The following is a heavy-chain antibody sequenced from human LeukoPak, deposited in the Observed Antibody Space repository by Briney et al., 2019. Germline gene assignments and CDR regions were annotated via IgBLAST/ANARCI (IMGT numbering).Heavy chain of an antibody. J-gene: IGHJ5*02. CDR3: AGSNGAVTLYHWFDP. CDR2: ISRGGDDI. V-gene: IGHV3-21*05. D-gene: IGHD2-2*02. Sequence: GGSLRLSCAASGFTFSNYDMHWVRQAPGKGLEWISYISRGGDDIVYADSVKGRFTISRDNAKNSLYLQMHSLRDDDTAFYYCAGSNGAVTLYHWFDPWGQGTLVTVSS. CDR1: GFTFSNYD.